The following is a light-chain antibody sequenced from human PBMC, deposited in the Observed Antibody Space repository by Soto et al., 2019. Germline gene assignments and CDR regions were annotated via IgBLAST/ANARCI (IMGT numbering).Light chain of an antibody. J-gene: IGKJ5*01. Sequence: EIVLTQSPATLSLSPGERVTLSCRASQSVSSYFAWYQQKPGQAPRFLIYDASNRATGIPARFSGSGSGTDFTLTISSLEPEDFAVYYCQQRSNGPLTFGQGTRLEI. V-gene: IGKV3-11*01. CDR2: DAS. CDR3: QQRSNGPLT. CDR1: QSVSSY.